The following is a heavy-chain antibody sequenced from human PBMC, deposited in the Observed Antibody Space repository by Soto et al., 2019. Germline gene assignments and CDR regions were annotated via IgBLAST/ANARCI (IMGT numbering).Heavy chain of an antibody. J-gene: IGHJ6*03. Sequence: GGSLRLSCAPSGFTVSSNYMGWARLAPGKGLEWVSLICSGAGTSYADSVKGRFTISRDISQNMLYLQMSSLRADDTAVYYCARVGNDFWSGTGPYYYTDVWGKGTTVTVSS. V-gene: IGHV3-66*01. CDR3: ARVGNDFWSGTGPYYYTDV. D-gene: IGHD3-3*01. CDR2: ICSGAGT. CDR1: GFTVSSNY.